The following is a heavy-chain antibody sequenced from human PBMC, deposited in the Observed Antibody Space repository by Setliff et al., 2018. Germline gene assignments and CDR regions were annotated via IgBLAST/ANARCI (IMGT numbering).Heavy chain of an antibody. CDR1: GDSISSRRSY. Sequence: SETLSLTCTVSGDSISSRRSYWGWFRQPARKGLEWIGQIYTSWSTNYNPSLKSRVTISLDTSKNQFSLSLSSVTAADTAVCYCARMSGFQYMDVWGKGTTVTVSS. D-gene: IGHD3-3*01. CDR2: IYTSWST. CDR3: ARMSGFQYMDV. J-gene: IGHJ6*03. V-gene: IGHV4-61*09.